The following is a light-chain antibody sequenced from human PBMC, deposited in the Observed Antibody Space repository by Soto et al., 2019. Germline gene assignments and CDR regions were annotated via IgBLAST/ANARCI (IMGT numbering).Light chain of an antibody. CDR1: SSDVGGYNY. V-gene: IGLV2-14*01. J-gene: IGLJ1*01. CDR3: SSYTSSSTPRV. CDR2: EVS. Sequence: QSVLTQPASVSGSPGQSITISCTGTSSDVGGYNYVSWYQQHPGKAPKLMIYEVSNRPSGVSNRFSGSKSGNTASLTISGLQAEDEADYYCSSYTSSSTPRVFGTGTKATVL.